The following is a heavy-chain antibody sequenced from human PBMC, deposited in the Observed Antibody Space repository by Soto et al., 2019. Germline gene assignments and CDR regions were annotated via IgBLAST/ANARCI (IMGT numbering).Heavy chain of an antibody. CDR3: ARERATFDDYYYYGMDV. CDR1: GYTFTSYC. D-gene: IGHD3-16*01. J-gene: IGHJ6*02. Sequence: ASVKVSCKASGYTFTSYCISWVRQAPGQGFEWMGWISAYNGNTNYAQKLQGRVTMTTDTSTSTAYMELRSLRSDDTAVYYCARERATFDDYYYYGMDVWGQGTTVTVSS. CDR2: ISAYNGNT. V-gene: IGHV1-18*01.